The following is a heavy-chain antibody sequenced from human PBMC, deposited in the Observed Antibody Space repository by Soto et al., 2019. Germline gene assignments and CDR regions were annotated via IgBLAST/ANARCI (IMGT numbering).Heavy chain of an antibody. V-gene: IGHV3-30*18. J-gene: IGHJ4*02. Sequence: QVQLVESGGGVVQPGRSLRLSCAASGFTFSSYGMHWVRQAPGKGLEWVAVISYDGSNKYYADSVKGRFTISRDNSKNTLYLQMNSLRAEDTAEYYCAKLLIDQIYSYGQGSFDYWGQGTLVTVSS. CDR1: GFTFSSYG. D-gene: IGHD5-18*01. CDR3: AKLLIDQIYSYGQGSFDY. CDR2: ISYDGSNK.